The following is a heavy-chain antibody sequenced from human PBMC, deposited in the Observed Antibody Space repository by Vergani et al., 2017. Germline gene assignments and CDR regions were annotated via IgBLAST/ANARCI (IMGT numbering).Heavy chain of an antibody. Sequence: QVQLPESGPGLVKPSETLSLTCTVSNDSVSNTFYYWGWIRQTPGKGLEWIGSIYYGGRTYYNPSLKSRVTVAIDTSNNQFSLKLASVTAAETALYHCARHPTYYYDNSGTDWFDPWGQGTLVTVSS. J-gene: IGHJ5*02. CDR1: NDSVSNTFYY. V-gene: IGHV4-39*01. D-gene: IGHD3-22*01. CDR2: IYYGGRT. CDR3: ARHPTYYYDNSGTDWFDP.